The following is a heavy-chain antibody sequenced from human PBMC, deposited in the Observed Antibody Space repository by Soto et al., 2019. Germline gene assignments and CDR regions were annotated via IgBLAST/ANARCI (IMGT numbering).Heavy chain of an antibody. CDR2: ISRDGGTK. J-gene: IGHJ4*02. CDR3: TGEVASGY. CDR1: GFTVSTYG. Sequence: QVQLVESGGGVVQPGRSLRLSCAVSGFTVSTYGMHWVRQAPGKGLEWVAVISRDGGTKYYADSVKGRFTISRDNSRNKPVLEMDSLKGEHLAVYYCTGEVASGYWGQGTLVTVSS. D-gene: IGHD3-10*01. V-gene: IGHV3-30*03.